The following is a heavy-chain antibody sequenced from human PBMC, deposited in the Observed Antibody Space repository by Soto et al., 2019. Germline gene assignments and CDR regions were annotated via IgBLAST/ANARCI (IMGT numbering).Heavy chain of an antibody. V-gene: IGHV1-69*13. CDR1: GGTFSSYA. D-gene: IGHD5-18*01. CDR3: ARAQDTAMDLYNWFDP. CDR2: IIPIFGTA. J-gene: IGHJ5*02. Sequence: ASVKVSCKASGGTFSSYAISWVRQAPGQGLEWMGGIIPIFGTANYAQKFQGRVTITADESTSTAYMELSSLRSEDTAVYYCARAQDTAMDLYNWFDPWGQGTLVTVSS.